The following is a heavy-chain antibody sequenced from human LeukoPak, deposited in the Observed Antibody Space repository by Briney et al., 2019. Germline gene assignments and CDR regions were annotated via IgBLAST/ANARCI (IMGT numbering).Heavy chain of an antibody. V-gene: IGHV5-51*01. Sequence: GESLKISCKGSGYSFTSYWIGWVRQMPGKGLEWMGIIYPGDSDTRYSPSFQGQVTISADKSISTAYLRWSSLKASDTAMYYRARLEHIVVVTAINNNWFDPWGQGTLVTVSS. CDR1: GYSFTSYW. CDR3: ARLEHIVVVTAINNNWFDP. CDR2: IYPGDSDT. D-gene: IGHD2-21*02. J-gene: IGHJ5*02.